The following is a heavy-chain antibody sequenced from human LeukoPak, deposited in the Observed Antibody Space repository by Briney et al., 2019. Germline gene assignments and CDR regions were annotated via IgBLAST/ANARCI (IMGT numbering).Heavy chain of an antibody. J-gene: IGHJ3*02. V-gene: IGHV4-4*07. CDR1: GGSISSYY. CDR2: IYTSGST. D-gene: IGHD2-2*01. CDR3: ARDPWGCSSTSCYPGAFDI. Sequence: SETLSLTCTVSGGSISSYYWSWIRQPAGKGLEWIGRIYTSGSTNYNPSLKSRVTMSVDTSKNQFSLKLSSVTAADTAVYYCARDPWGCSSTSCYPGAFDIWGQGTMVTVSS.